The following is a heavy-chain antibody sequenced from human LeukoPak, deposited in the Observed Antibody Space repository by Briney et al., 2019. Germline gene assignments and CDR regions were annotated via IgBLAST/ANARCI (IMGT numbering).Heavy chain of an antibody. CDR2: ISAYNGKT. V-gene: IGHV1-18*01. CDR1: GYTFTSYG. J-gene: IGHJ4*02. D-gene: IGHD3-16*01. Sequence: GASVKVSCKASGYTFTSYGISWVRQAPGQGLEWMGWISAYNGKTNYAQKLQGRVTITTDTSTSTAYMEMRRLRSDDTAVYYCAREVRGEFDYWGQGTLVTVSS. CDR3: AREVRGEFDY.